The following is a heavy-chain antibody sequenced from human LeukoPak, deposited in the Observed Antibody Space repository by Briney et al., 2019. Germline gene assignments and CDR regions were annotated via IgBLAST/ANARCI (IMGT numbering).Heavy chain of an antibody. V-gene: IGHV3-43*01. CDR1: GFTFDLYS. CDR2: SWDGGST. CDR3: AKDADISVELVVITSFDS. D-gene: IGHD3-22*01. Sequence: QAGGSLRLSCAASGFTFDLYSMHWVRQAPGKGLQWVSLSWDGGSTFYADSVKGRFTISRDNSKNSLYLQMNSLRAEDTALYYCAKDADISVELVVITSFDSWGQGTLVTVSS. J-gene: IGHJ4*02.